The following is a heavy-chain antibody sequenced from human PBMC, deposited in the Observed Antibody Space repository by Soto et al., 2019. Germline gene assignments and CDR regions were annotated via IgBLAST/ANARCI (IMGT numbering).Heavy chain of an antibody. D-gene: IGHD6-13*01. CDR1: GYTFTGYY. J-gene: IGHJ4*02. V-gene: IGHV1-2*04. CDR3: AHTSSSWRFDY. CDR2: INPNSGGT. Sequence: ASVKVSCKASGYTFTGYYMHWVRQAPGQGLEWMGWINPNSGGTNYAQKFQGWVTITKDTSKNQVVLTMTNMDPVDTATYYCAHTSSSWRFDYWGQGTLVTVSS.